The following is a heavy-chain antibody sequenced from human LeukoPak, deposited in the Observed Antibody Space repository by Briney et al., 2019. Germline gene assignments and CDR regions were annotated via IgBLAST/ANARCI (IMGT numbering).Heavy chain of an antibody. J-gene: IGHJ4*02. V-gene: IGHV3-74*01. Sequence: GGSLRLSCAASGFTFSNYCMHWVRQAPGKGLVWVSRINSDGSSRNYADSVKGRFTTSRDNAKNSLYLQMNSLRAEDTAVYYCASASAHRIAAGGDYWGQGTLVTVSS. D-gene: IGHD6-13*01. CDR1: GFTFSNYC. CDR3: ASASAHRIAAGGDY. CDR2: INSDGSSR.